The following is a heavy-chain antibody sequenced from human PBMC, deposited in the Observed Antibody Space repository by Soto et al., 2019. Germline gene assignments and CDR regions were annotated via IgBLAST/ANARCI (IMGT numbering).Heavy chain of an antibody. CDR2: ISAYNGNT. D-gene: IGHD3-3*01. CDR3: ARDKRVEWLFTHAFGI. J-gene: IGHJ3*02. Sequence: RSVRHSHEQGLEWMGWISAYNGNTNYAQKLQGRVTMTTDTSTSTAYMELRSLRSDDTAVYYCARDKRVEWLFTHAFGIWGQGTMVSVSS. V-gene: IGHV1-18*01.